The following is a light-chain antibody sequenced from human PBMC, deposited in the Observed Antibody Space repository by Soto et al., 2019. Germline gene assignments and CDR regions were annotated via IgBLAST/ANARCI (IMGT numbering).Light chain of an antibody. Sequence: QSALTQPPSVSRSPGQSVTISCTGTISDVGTYHHVSWYQQPPGTAPKLMIYEVSNRPSGVPDRFSGSKSGNTASLTISGLQAEDEADYYCSSYTSSSTLVFGGGTKLTVL. CDR3: SSYTSSSTLV. CDR1: ISDVGTYHH. J-gene: IGLJ2*01. CDR2: EVS. V-gene: IGLV2-18*02.